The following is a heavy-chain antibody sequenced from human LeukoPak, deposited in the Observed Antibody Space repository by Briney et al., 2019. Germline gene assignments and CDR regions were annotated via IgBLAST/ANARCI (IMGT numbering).Heavy chain of an antibody. Sequence: PSETLSLTCTVSGGSISSSSYYWGWIRQPPGKGLEWIGSIYYSGSTYYNPSLKSRVTISVDTSKNQSSLKLSSVTAADTAVYYCARQSSGWDYWGQGTLVTVSS. V-gene: IGHV4-39*01. J-gene: IGHJ4*02. CDR1: GGSISSSSYY. CDR3: ARQSSGWDY. CDR2: IYYSGST. D-gene: IGHD6-25*01.